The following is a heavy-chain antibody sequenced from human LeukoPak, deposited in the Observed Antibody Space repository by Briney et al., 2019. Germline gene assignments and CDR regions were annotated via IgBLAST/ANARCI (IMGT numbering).Heavy chain of an antibody. J-gene: IGHJ4*02. CDR2: ISGSGGST. CDR3: AKDTPPTYYDFWSGYYIY. Sequence: PGGSLRLSCAASGFTFSSYAMSWVRQAPGKGLEWVSAISGSGGSTYYADSVKGRFNISRDNYKNTLYLQMNSLRAEDTAVYYCAKDTPPTYYDFWSGYYIYWGQGTLVTVSS. V-gene: IGHV3-23*01. CDR1: GFTFSSYA. D-gene: IGHD3-3*01.